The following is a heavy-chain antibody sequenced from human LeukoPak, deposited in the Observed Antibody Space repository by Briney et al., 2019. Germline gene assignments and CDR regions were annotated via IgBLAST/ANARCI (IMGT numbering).Heavy chain of an antibody. Sequence: PGGSLRLSCAASGFTFSSYSMNWLRQAPGKGLEWIGYIYHSGSTKHNPSLNSRVAISVDTSKNQFSLTLSSVTAADTAVYYCARHTGEYSFGYRHFVYWGQGTVVTVSS. V-gene: IGHV4-59*08. CDR3: ARHTGEYSFGYRHFVY. CDR2: IYHSGST. D-gene: IGHD5-18*01. CDR1: GFTFSSYS. J-gene: IGHJ4*02.